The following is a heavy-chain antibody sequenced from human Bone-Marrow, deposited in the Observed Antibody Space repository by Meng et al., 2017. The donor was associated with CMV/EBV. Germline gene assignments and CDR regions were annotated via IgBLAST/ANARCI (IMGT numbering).Heavy chain of an antibody. Sequence: GESLKISCAASGFIFSSYYMNWVRQAPGKGLEWVSSISSSSSYIYYADSVKGRFTISRDNSKNTLYLQMNSLRAEDTAVYYCAKYSGWFGELFVPIDYWGQGTLVTVSS. CDR1: GFIFSSYY. J-gene: IGHJ4*02. V-gene: IGHV3-21*04. CDR2: ISSSSSYI. CDR3: AKYSGWFGELFVPIDY. D-gene: IGHD3-10*01.